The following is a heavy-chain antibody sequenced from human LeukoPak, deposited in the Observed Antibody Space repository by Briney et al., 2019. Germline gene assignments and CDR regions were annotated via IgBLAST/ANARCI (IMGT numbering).Heavy chain of an antibody. V-gene: IGHV3-48*01. D-gene: IGHD6-13*01. CDR1: GFTFSRSS. CDR2: ISSSSSII. CDR3: ARDLVAAAGTTFDY. J-gene: IGHJ4*02. Sequence: GGSLRLSCAASGFTFSRSSMNWVRQAPGKGLEWVSHISSSSSIIYYADSVRGRFTISRDNAKNSLYLQMNSLRAEDTAAYYCARDLVAAAGTTFDYWGQGTLVTVSS.